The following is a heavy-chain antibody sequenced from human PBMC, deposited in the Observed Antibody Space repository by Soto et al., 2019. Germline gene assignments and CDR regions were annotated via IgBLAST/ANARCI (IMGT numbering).Heavy chain of an antibody. J-gene: IGHJ5*02. CDR1: AGSISRYY. D-gene: IGHD3-16*01. CDR3: ARDDYKDGGNNWFDP. Sequence: PSETLSLTCSVSAGSISRYYWGWVRQSPGEGLEWIAHISYTVDASYNPSLKSRVTISLDTSKNQFSLKLDAVTAADTAVYYCARDDYKDGGNNWFDPWGQGTLVTVSS. CDR2: ISYTVDA. V-gene: IGHV4-59*12.